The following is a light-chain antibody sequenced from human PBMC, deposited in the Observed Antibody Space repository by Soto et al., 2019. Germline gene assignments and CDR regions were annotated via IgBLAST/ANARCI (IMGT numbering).Light chain of an antibody. J-gene: IGKJ1*01. CDR3: QQSYSTPT. V-gene: IGKV1-39*01. Sequence: DIQVTQSPSSLSASVGDRVTITCRASQSIGTYLNWYHQKPGKAPQLLIYGASTLQSGVPSRFSASGSGTHFTLTSNCLQPEDCGTYSCQQSYSTPTFGQGTKVEIK. CDR2: GAS. CDR1: QSIGTY.